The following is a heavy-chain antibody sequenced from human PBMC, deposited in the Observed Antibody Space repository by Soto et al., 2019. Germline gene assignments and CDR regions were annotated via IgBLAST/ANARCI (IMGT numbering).Heavy chain of an antibody. CDR2: ISASNGNR. D-gene: IGHD2-2*01. V-gene: IGHV1-18*04. CDR3: VRDPQRNDY. J-gene: IGHJ4*02. CDR1: GYDFSSYG. Sequence: QVQLVQSGAEVKKPGASVKVSCKASGYDFSSYGISWLRQAPGQGLEWMGWISASNGNRDYAQQFQGRVTMTSDTSRTTAYMELRSLRSDDTAVYYCVRDPQRNDYWGQGTLVNVSS.